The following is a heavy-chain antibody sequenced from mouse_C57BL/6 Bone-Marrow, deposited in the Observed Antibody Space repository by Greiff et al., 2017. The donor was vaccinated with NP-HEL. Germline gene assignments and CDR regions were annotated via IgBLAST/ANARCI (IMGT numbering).Heavy chain of an antibody. J-gene: IGHJ2*01. V-gene: IGHV1-81*01. D-gene: IGHD3-2*02. CDR3: AHPKTAQALYFDY. CDR2: IYPRSGNT. Sequence: QVQLKESGAELARPGASVKLSCKASGYTFTSYGISWVKQRTGQGLEWIGEIYPRSGNTYYNEKFKGKATLTADKSSSTAYMELRSLTSEDSAVYFCAHPKTAQALYFDYWGQGTTLTVSS. CDR1: GYTFTSYG.